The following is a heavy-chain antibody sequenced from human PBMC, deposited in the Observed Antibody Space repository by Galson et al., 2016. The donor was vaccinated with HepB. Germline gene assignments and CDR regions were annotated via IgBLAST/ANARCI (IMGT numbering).Heavy chain of an antibody. CDR1: GGSISGGAYY. J-gene: IGHJ4*02. CDR3: ARVGTAGYLFEH. V-gene: IGHV4-31*03. D-gene: IGHD6-13*01. Sequence: TLSLTCTVSGGSISGGAYYWSWIRQHPGKGLEWIGYIYDSGSTYYNPSLKTRVTMSVYTSKNQFSVKVNAVTAADAAVYYCARVGTAGYLFEHWGQGTLVTVSS. CDR2: IYDSGST.